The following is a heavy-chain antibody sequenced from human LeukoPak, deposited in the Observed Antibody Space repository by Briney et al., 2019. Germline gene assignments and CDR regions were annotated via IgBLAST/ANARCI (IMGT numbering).Heavy chain of an antibody. J-gene: IGHJ4*02. CDR2: IYYSGNT. D-gene: IGHD6-13*01. CDR1: GGSISSYY. V-gene: IGHV4-59*01. Sequence: SETLSLTCTVSGGSISSYYWSWIRQPPGEGLEWIGYIYYSGNTNYNPSLKSRVTISINTSKNQFSLTLSSVTAADTAMYYCARVGVAAGFDYWGQGILVTVSS. CDR3: ARVGVAAGFDY.